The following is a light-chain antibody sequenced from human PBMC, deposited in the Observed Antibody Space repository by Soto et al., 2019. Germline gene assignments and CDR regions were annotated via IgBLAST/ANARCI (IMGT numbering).Light chain of an antibody. Sequence: EIVLTQSPATLSLSPGERATLFCGAGQSVSTNYVAWYQQKPGLAPRLLIYDASSRAAGISHRFSGSGSGTDFTLTINRLEPEDFAVYYCQQYGSSPSFGEGTKVDIK. CDR3: QQYGSSPS. CDR1: QSVSTNY. J-gene: IGKJ4*01. V-gene: IGKV3D-20*01. CDR2: DAS.